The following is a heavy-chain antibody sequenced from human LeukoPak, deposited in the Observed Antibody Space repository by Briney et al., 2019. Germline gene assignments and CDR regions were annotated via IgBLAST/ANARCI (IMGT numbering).Heavy chain of an antibody. D-gene: IGHD1-7*01. CDR3: AKKVGGNYPYDY. CDR2: ISTNGDST. CDR1: GFTFSSYA. V-gene: IGHV3-64D*09. J-gene: IGHJ4*02. Sequence: GGSLRLSCSASGFTFSSYAIHWVRQAPGKGLEYVSAISTNGDSTHYADSVKGRFTISRDNSKNTLHLQMSSLRTEDTAVYYCAKKVGGNYPYDYWGQGALVTVSS.